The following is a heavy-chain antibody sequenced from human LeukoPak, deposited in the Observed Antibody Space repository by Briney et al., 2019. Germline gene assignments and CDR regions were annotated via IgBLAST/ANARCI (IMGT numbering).Heavy chain of an antibody. CDR3: AKDIFGNNYGRFDH. Sequence: GGSPRLSCAASGFTFDDYAMHWVRQAPGKGLEWVSGISWNSGGIGYGDSVKGRFTISRDNAKNFLYLQMNSLRAEDTALYYCAKDIFGNNYGRFDHWGQGTLVTVSS. D-gene: IGHD3-3*01. J-gene: IGHJ4*02. V-gene: IGHV3-9*01. CDR1: GFTFDDYA. CDR2: ISWNSGGI.